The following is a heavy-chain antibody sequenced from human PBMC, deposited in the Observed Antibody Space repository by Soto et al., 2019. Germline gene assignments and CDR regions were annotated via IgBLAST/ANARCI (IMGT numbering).Heavy chain of an antibody. CDR1: GFIFSSYG. CDR2: IKYDGSNK. J-gene: IGHJ4*02. Sequence: QVQLVESGGGVVQPGGSLRLSCAPSGFIFSSYGMHWVRQAPGKGLEWVAVIKYDGSNKYYADSVKGRFTISRDNSKNTLYLAMISLRAEDTAVYYCARVKQGRGGYDSPFDYWGQGTLVTVSS. D-gene: IGHD5-12*01. V-gene: IGHV3-33*01. CDR3: ARVKQGRGGYDSPFDY.